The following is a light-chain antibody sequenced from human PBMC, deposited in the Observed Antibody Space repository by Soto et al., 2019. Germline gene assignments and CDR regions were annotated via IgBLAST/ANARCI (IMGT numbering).Light chain of an antibody. CDR3: SSYTSTNALV. J-gene: IGLJ1*01. V-gene: IGLV2-14*03. CDR2: AVN. Sequence: QSVLTQPASVSGSPGQSITVSCTGTGSDVGGYNYVSWYQQYPGQAPKLMIYAVNKRPSGVSNRFSGSKSGNTASLTISGLQVEDEADYYCSSYTSTNALVFGVGTKLTVL. CDR1: GSDVGGYNY.